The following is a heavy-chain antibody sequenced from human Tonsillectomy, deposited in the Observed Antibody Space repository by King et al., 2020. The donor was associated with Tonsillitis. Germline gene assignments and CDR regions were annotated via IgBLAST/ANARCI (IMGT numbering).Heavy chain of an antibody. Sequence: VQLVESGGGLVKPGGSLRLSCAASGFTFSNAWTSWVRQAPGKGLEWVGRIKSKTDGGTTDYAAPVKGRFTISRDDSKNTLYLQMNSLKTEDTAVYYCTTDGPGLYDSSGFDYWGQGTLVTVSS. V-gene: IGHV3-15*01. CDR2: IKSKTDGGTT. D-gene: IGHD3-22*01. J-gene: IGHJ4*02. CDR1: GFTFSNAW. CDR3: TTDGPGLYDSSGFDY.